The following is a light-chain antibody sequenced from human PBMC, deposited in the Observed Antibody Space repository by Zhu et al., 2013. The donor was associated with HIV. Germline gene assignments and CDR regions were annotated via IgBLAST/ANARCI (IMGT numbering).Light chain of an antibody. J-gene: IGLJ3*02. CDR3: QVWHGITDHWV. CDR1: NIGSKR. CDR2: DDS. V-gene: IGLV3-21*04. Sequence: SYVLTQPPSVSVAPGMTASITCGGDNIGSKRVHWYQQRPGQAPVMVIFDDSDRPSGIPARFSGSNSGNTATLTISRVEAGDEADYYCQVWHGITDHWVFGGGTKLTVL.